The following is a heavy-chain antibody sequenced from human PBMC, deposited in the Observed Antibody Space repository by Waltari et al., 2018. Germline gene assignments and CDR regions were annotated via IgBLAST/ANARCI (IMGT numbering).Heavy chain of an antibody. V-gene: IGHV4-39*01. D-gene: IGHD6-19*01. CDR1: GGSISSSSYY. Sequence: QLQLQESGPGLVKPSETLSLTCTVSGGSISSSSYYWDWIRQTPGKGLEWIGSIYYNGSTHRNPSLKGRVSIAVDTSKNQFSLKLGAVTAADTAVYYCARGRRGGLIAVAGTRSYYYYGMDVWGQGTTVTVSS. CDR3: ARGRRGGLIAVAGTRSYYYYGMDV. J-gene: IGHJ6*02. CDR2: IYYNGST.